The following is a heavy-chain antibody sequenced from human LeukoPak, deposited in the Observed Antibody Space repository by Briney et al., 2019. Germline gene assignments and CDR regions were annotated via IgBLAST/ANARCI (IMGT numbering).Heavy chain of an antibody. Sequence: PSETLSLTCTVSGGSISSSSYYWGWIRQPPGKGLEWIGSIYYSGSTYYNPSLKSRVTISVDTSKNQFSLKLSSVTAADTAVYYCARGQARLAWFDPWGQGTLVTVSS. V-gene: IGHV4-39*07. CDR2: IYYSGST. J-gene: IGHJ5*02. D-gene: IGHD6-19*01. CDR3: ARGQARLAWFDP. CDR1: GGSISSSSYY.